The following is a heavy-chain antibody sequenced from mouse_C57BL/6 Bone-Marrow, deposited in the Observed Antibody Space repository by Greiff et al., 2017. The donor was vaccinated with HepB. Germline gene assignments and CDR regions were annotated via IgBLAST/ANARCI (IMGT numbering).Heavy chain of an antibody. Sequence: EVKVEESGGGLVQPGGSMKLSCAASGFTFSDAWMDWVRQSPEKGLEWVAEIRNKANNHAKYYAESVKGRFTISRDDSKSSVYLQMNSLRAEDTGIYYCTYYYGSSNWYFDVWGTGTTVTVSS. D-gene: IGHD1-1*01. V-gene: IGHV6-6*01. CDR3: TYYYGSSNWYFDV. J-gene: IGHJ1*03. CDR2: IRNKANNHAK. CDR1: GFTFSDAW.